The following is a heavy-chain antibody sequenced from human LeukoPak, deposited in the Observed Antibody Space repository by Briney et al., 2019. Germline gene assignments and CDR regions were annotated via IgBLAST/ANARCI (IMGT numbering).Heavy chain of an antibody. CDR3: AASSGNDFDC. V-gene: IGHV3-66*01. Sequence: GGSLRLSCAASGFSVSSNYMSWVRQAPGKGLEWVSVIYSGGSTYYADSVKGRFSISRDNSKNTLYLQMNSLRAEDTAVYYCAASSGNDFDCWGQGTLVTVSS. D-gene: IGHD1-26*01. J-gene: IGHJ4*02. CDR1: GFSVSSNY. CDR2: IYSGGST.